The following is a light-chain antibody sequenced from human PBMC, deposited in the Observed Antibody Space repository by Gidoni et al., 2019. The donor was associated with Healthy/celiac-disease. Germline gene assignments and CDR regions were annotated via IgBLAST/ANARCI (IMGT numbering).Light chain of an antibody. J-gene: IGKJ3*01. Sequence: ESVLTQSPGTLSLSPGARATLSCRASQSVSSSYLAWYQQKPGQAPRLLIYGASSRATGIPDRFSGSGSGTDCTLTISRLEPEDFAVYYCQQYGSSPLFTFGPGTKVDIK. CDR2: GAS. CDR1: QSVSSSY. CDR3: QQYGSSPLFT. V-gene: IGKV3-20*01.